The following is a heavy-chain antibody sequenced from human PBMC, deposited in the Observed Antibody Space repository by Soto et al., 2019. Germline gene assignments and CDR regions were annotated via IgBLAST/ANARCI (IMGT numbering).Heavy chain of an antibody. CDR2: FDSEDGDT. D-gene: IGHD2-8*01. CDR3: VTLLIREAFDI. V-gene: IGHV1-24*01. CDR1: GDTLTELS. J-gene: IGHJ3*02. Sequence: ASVKVSCKVSGDTLTELSIHWVRQAPGKGLEWMGGFDSEDGDTKYAQKFQGRFTMTEDRSADTVYMELSRLRSEATAVYYCVTLLIREAFDIWGLGTRVTVS.